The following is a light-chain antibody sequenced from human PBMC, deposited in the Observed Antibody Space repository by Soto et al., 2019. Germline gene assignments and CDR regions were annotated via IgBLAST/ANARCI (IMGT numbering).Light chain of an antibody. CDR3: LHDHDYPLT. J-gene: IGKJ4*01. V-gene: IGKV1-6*01. CDR2: AAS. CDR1: QGIRND. Sequence: IQMTQSPSSLSAYVGDRVIISCRASQGIRNDLGWYQQKPGKAPKLLIYAASSLQSGVPSRFSGSGSGTDFILTISSLQPEDSATYYCLHDHDYPLTFGGGTKVDIK.